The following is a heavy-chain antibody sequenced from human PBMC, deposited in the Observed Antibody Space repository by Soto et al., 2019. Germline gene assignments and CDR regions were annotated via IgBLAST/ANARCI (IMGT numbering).Heavy chain of an antibody. J-gene: IGHJ5*02. D-gene: IGHD3-3*01. CDR1: GGSISSGDYY. Sequence: QVQLQESGPGLVKPSQTLSLTCTVSGGSISSGDYYWSWIRQHPGKGLEWIGYIYYRGSTYYNPSLKSRVTLSVDTSKNPFSLKLSSVTAADTAVYYCARWWSGSRQGFDPWGQGTLVTVSS. CDR3: ARWWSGSRQGFDP. CDR2: IYYRGST. V-gene: IGHV4-31*03.